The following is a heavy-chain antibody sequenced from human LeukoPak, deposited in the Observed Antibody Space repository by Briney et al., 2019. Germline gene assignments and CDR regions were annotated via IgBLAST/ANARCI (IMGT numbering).Heavy chain of an antibody. D-gene: IGHD2-15*01. J-gene: IGHJ4*02. CDR2: INPSGGST. V-gene: IGHV1-46*01. CDR3: ARAGYCSGGSCYAVY. CDR1: GYTFTSYY. Sequence: ASVKVSCKASGYTFTSYYMHWVRQAPGQGLEWMGIINPSGGSTSYAQKFQGRVTMTRDMSTSTVYMELSSLRSADTAVYYCARAGYCSGGSCYAVYWGQGTLVTVSS.